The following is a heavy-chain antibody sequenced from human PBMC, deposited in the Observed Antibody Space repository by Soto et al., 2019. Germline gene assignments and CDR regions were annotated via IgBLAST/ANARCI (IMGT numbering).Heavy chain of an antibody. CDR2: IYYSGST. Sequence: SETLSLTCTVSGDSISSYYWSWIRQPAGKGLEWIGHIYYSGSTNYNPSLKSRVTISVDTSKNQFSLKLSSVTAADTAVYYCARSYSSGHYYYYGMDVWGQGTTVTVSS. J-gene: IGHJ6*02. D-gene: IGHD6-19*01. CDR1: GDSISSYY. CDR3: ARSYSSGHYYYYGMDV. V-gene: IGHV4-59*01.